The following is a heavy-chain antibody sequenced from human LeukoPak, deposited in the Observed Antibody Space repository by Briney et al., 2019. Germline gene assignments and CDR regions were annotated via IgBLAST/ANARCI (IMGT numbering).Heavy chain of an antibody. CDR2: ISYDGSNK. Sequence: PGGSLRLSCAASGFTFSSYAMHWVRQAPGKGLEWVAVISYDGSNKYYADSVRGRFTISRDNSKNTVYLQMNSLRAEDTAVYYCAKGLYNSESWGQGILVTVSS. D-gene: IGHD2-2*02. J-gene: IGHJ4*02. CDR1: GFTFSSYA. V-gene: IGHV3-30*07. CDR3: AKGLYNSES.